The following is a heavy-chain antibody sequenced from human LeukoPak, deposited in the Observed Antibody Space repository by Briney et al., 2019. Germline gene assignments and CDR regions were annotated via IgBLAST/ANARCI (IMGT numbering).Heavy chain of an antibody. CDR1: GFTFTGYY. V-gene: IGHV1-2*06. D-gene: IGHD3-10*01. Sequence: ASVKVSCEASGFTFTGYYMHWVRQAPGQGLEWMGRINPNNDGTNYAQKFQGRVTMTRDTSTSTVYMELSSLRSEDTAVYYCARDKDYGSGSDYWGQGTLVTVSS. CDR3: ARDKDYGSGSDY. J-gene: IGHJ4*02. CDR2: INPNNDGT.